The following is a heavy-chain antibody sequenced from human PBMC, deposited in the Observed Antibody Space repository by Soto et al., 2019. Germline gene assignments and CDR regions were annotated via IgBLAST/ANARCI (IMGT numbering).Heavy chain of an antibody. CDR2: ISSSSSTI. CDR1: GFTFSSYS. V-gene: IGHV3-48*01. CDR3: ARHSERIAEIGWFDS. D-gene: IGHD6-13*01. J-gene: IGHJ5*01. Sequence: GGSLRLSCAASGFTFSSYSMNWVRQAPGKGLEWVSYISSSSSTIYYADSVKGRFTISRDNAKNSLYLQMNSLRAEDTAVYYCARHSERIAEIGWFDSWGQGTLVTVSS.